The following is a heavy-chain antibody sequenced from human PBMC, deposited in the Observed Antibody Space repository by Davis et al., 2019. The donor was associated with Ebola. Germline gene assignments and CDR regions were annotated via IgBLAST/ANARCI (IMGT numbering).Heavy chain of an antibody. Sequence: MPGGSLRLSCTVSGGSISSSSYYWGWIRQPPGKGLEWIGSIYYSGSTYYNPSLKSRVNISVDTSKNQFSLKLSSVTAADTAVYYCASVTGLNTIFGVLIRSNYYGMDVWGQGTTVTVSS. V-gene: IGHV4-39*01. CDR1: GGSISSSSYY. J-gene: IGHJ6*02. D-gene: IGHD3-3*01. CDR3: ASVTGLNTIFGVLIRSNYYGMDV. CDR2: IYYSGST.